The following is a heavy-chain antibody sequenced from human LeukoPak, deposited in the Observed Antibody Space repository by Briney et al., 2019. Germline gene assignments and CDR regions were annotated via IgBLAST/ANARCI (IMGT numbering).Heavy chain of an antibody. CDR1: GYSISSGYY. CDR2: IYHSGST. V-gene: IGHV4-38-2*02. Sequence: PSETLSLTCTVSGYSISSGYYWGWIRQPPGKGLEWIGSIYHSGSTYYNPSLKSRVTISVDTSKNQFSLKLSSVTAADTAVYYCARGGVAAAGTGDYWGQGTLVTVSS. J-gene: IGHJ4*02. D-gene: IGHD6-13*01. CDR3: ARGGVAAAGTGDY.